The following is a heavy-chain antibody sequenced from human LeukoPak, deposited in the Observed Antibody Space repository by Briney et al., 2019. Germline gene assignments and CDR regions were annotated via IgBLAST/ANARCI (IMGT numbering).Heavy chain of an antibody. Sequence: PSETLSLTCTVSGGSISSYYWSWIRQPTGKGLEWIGYICYSGSTNYNPSRKSRVTISVDTSKNQFSLKLSSVTAADTAVYYCARGIVGYSYGSYFDYWGQGTLVTVSS. D-gene: IGHD5-18*01. CDR3: ARGIVGYSYGSYFDY. CDR2: ICYSGST. J-gene: IGHJ4*02. CDR1: GGSISSYY. V-gene: IGHV4-59*13.